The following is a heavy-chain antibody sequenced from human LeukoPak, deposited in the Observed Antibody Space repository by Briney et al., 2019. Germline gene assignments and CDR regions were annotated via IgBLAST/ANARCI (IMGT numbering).Heavy chain of an antibody. D-gene: IGHD3-9*01. CDR2: INSDGSST. V-gene: IGHV3-74*01. Sequence: GGSLRLSCAASGFTFSSYWMHWVRQAPGKGLVWVSRINSDGSSTSYADSVKGRFTISRDNAKNTLYLQMNSLRAEDTAVYYCARDVYDILTGYLPGSWFDPWGQGTLVTVSS. CDR3: ARDVYDILTGYLPGSWFDP. CDR1: GFTFSSYW. J-gene: IGHJ5*02.